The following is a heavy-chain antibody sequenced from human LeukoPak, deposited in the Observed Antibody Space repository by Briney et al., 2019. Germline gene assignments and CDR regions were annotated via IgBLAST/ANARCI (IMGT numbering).Heavy chain of an antibody. CDR1: GFTFRDYW. D-gene: IGHD6-6*01. CDR2: LPPDELGI. Sequence: GGSLRLSCAASGFTFRDYWMHWVRQAPGMGLVWVSRLPPDELGIIYADSVKGRFTASRDNAKNTVYLQMNNLRVDDTAMYYCVGTIASRGSEYWGQGALVTVSS. CDR3: VGTIASRGSEY. J-gene: IGHJ4*02. V-gene: IGHV3-74*01.